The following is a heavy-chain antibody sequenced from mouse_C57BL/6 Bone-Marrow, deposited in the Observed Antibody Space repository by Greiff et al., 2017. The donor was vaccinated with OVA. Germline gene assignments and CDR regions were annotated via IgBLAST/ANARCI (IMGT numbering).Heavy chain of an antibody. CDR1: GYAFSSSW. D-gene: IGHD1-1*01. J-gene: IGHJ2*01. CDR2: IYPGDGDT. Sequence: QVQLQQSGPELVKPGASVKISCKASGYAFSSSWMNWVKQRPGKGLEWIGRIYPGDGDTNYNGKFKGKATLTADKSSSTAYMQLSSLTSEDSAVYFGAREGTTVVVFDYWGQGTTLTVSS. CDR3: AREGTTVVVFDY. V-gene: IGHV1-82*01.